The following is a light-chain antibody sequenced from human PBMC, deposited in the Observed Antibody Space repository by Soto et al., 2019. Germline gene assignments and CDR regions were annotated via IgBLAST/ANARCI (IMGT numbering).Light chain of an antibody. V-gene: IGLV7-46*01. CDR2: DTD. CDR1: TGAVTTGHF. CDR3: LLSYRGVGV. J-gene: IGLJ2*01. Sequence: QAVVTQEPSLTVSPGGTVTLTCGSNTGAVTTGHFPYWFQQKPGQAPRTVIYDTDRKHSWAPARFSGSLLGGNAALTLSGAQPEDEADYYCLLSYRGVGVFGVGTKVTVL.